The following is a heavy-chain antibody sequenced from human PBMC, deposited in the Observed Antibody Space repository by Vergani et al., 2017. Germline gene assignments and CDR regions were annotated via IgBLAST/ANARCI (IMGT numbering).Heavy chain of an antibody. J-gene: IGHJ6*03. D-gene: IGHD5-12*01. CDR1: GFTFSSYS. CDR2: ISSSSSTI. CDR3: ARDQGGSDYMDV. V-gene: IGHV3-48*01. Sequence: EVQLVESGGGVVQPGRSLRLSCAASGFTFSSYSMNWVRQAPGKGLEWVSYISSSSSTIYYADSVKGRFTISRDNAKNSLYLQMNSLRAEDTAVYYCARDQGGSDYMDVWGKGTTVTVSS.